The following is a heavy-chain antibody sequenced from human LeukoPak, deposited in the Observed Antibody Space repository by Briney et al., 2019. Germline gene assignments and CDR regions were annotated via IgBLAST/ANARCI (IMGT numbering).Heavy chain of an antibody. D-gene: IGHD4-11*01. Sequence: GGSLRLSCASSEFTFSTFWMNWVRQAPGKGLEWVANINEDGSAKNYVDSMKGRFTISRDNAKNSLYLQMNSLKTEDTAVYYCIAYSNRPDLNFDYWGQGTLVTVSS. V-gene: IGHV3-7*03. CDR2: INEDGSAK. CDR1: EFTFSTFW. J-gene: IGHJ4*02. CDR3: IAYSNRPDLNFDY.